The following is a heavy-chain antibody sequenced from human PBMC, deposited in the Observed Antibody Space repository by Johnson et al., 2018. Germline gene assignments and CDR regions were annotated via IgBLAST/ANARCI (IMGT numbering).Heavy chain of an antibody. D-gene: IGHD6-19*01. V-gene: IGHV3-23*04. Sequence: VQLVESGGGLVQPGGSLRLSCAASGFTFSSYAMSWVRQAPGKGLEWVSAIRGSGGSTYYADSVKGRFTISRDNSKNTLYLQMNSLRAEDPAVYDCAKGPAVAVYDDYYGRDVWGQGPTVTVSS. CDR3: AKGPAVAVYDDYYGRDV. J-gene: IGHJ6*02. CDR2: IRGSGGST. CDR1: GFTFSSYA.